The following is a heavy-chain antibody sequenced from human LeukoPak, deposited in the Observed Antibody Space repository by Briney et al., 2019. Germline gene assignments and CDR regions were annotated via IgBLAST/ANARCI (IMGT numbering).Heavy chain of an antibody. CDR1: GFTFSSYA. J-gene: IGHJ4*02. V-gene: IGHV3-23*01. D-gene: IGHD6-19*01. Sequence: GGSLRLSCAASGFTFSSYAMSWVRQAPGKGLEWVSAISGSSGTTYYADSVKRRFTISRDNSKSTLYLQMNSLRAEDTAVYYCAKDSASGWSNFDYWGQGALVTASS. CDR3: AKDSASGWSNFDY. CDR2: ISGSSGTT.